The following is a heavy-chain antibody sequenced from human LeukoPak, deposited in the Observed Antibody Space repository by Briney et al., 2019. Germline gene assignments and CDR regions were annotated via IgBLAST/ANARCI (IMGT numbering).Heavy chain of an antibody. J-gene: IGHJ4*02. D-gene: IGHD3-9*01. CDR1: GGSFSGYY. CDR3: AVVYDILTGHSL. CDR2: INHSGST. Sequence: SETLSLTCAVYGGSFSGYYWSWIRQPPGKGLEWIGEINHSGSTNYNPSLKSRVTISVDTSKNQFSLRLSSVTAADTAVYYCAVVYDILTGHSLWGQGTLVTVSS. V-gene: IGHV4-34*01.